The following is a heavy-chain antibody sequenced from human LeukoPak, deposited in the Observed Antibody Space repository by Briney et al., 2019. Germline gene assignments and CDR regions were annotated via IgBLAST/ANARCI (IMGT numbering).Heavy chain of an antibody. D-gene: IGHD3-3*01. CDR3: ATGEEDYEFWKVRFDY. Sequence: SVKVSCKASGGTFSSYAISWVRQAPGQGLEWMGGIIPIFGTANYAQKFQGRVTITADESTSTAYMELSSLRSEDTAVYYCATGEEDYEFWKVRFDYWGQGTLVTVSS. CDR2: IIPIFGTA. V-gene: IGHV1-69*13. J-gene: IGHJ4*02. CDR1: GGTFSSYA.